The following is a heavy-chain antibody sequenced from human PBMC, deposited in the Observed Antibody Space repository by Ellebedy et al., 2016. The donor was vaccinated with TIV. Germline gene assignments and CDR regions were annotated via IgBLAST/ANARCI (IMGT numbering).Heavy chain of an antibody. D-gene: IGHD5-12*01. Sequence: SETLSLXXAVSGSSVGTNSAAWNCIRQSPSRGLEWLGRTYYRSKWYNDYAVSVKSRITINPDTSKNQFSLQLNSVTPEDTAVYYCARGGEKGHYSGYLNWFDPWGQGTLVTVSS. CDR3: ARGGEKGHYSGYLNWFDP. CDR2: TYYRSKWYN. V-gene: IGHV6-1*01. J-gene: IGHJ5*02. CDR1: GSSVGTNSAA.